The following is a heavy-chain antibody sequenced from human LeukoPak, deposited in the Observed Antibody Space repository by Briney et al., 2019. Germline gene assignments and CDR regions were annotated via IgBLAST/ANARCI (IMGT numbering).Heavy chain of an antibody. D-gene: IGHD5-18*01. CDR1: GFTLSTHA. V-gene: IGHV3-23*01. CDR3: AKDTGYSYGPYYFDY. Sequence: GGSLRLSCAASGFTLSTHAMNWVRQAPGKGLGWVSAISGSGGSTYYADSVKGRFTISRDNSKNTLYLQMNSLRAEDTAVYYCAKDTGYSYGPYYFDYWGQGTLVTVSS. CDR2: ISGSGGST. J-gene: IGHJ4*02.